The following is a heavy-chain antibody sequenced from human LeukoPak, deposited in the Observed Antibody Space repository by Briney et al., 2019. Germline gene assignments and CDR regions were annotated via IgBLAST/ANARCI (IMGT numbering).Heavy chain of an antibody. D-gene: IGHD5-12*01. CDR3: ARSGLDSRYYFGMDV. CDR2: IYYSGST. Sequence: PSETRSLTCTVSGGSISSHYWSWIRQPPGGGLEWIGYIYYSGSTNYNPSLKRRVTISLDTSKSQFSLKLRSVTAADTAVYCCARSGLDSRYYFGMDVWGQGTTVTVSS. J-gene: IGHJ6*02. CDR1: GGSISSHY. V-gene: IGHV4-59*11.